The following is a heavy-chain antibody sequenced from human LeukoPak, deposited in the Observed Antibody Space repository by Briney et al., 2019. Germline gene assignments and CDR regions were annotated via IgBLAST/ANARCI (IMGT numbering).Heavy chain of an antibody. D-gene: IGHD5-12*01. CDR3: ARDLSGHDAFDI. V-gene: IGHV4-31*03. J-gene: IGHJ3*02. Sequence: SQTLSLTCTVSGGSISSSGYYWSWLRPHPGKGLEWIGYIYYSGSTYYNPSLKSRVTISVDTSKNQFSLKLSSVTAADTAVYYCARDLSGHDAFDIWGQGTMVTVS. CDR1: GGSISSSGYY. CDR2: IYYSGST.